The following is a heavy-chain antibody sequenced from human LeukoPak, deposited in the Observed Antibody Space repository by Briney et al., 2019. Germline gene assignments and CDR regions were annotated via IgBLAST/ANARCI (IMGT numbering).Heavy chain of an antibody. V-gene: IGHV1-18*01. CDR2: ISTYTGKT. D-gene: IGHD3-10*01. CDR3: ARSYYYGSGNDWYLNGMDV. CDR1: GYTFTNYG. Sequence: GASVKVSCKASGYTFTNYGISWVRQAPGQGLEWMGWISTYTGKTNCTQKVQDRVTMTRDTSTSTAYMELRSLRSDDTAVYYCARSYYYGSGNDWYLNGMDVWGQGTTVNVSS. J-gene: IGHJ6*02.